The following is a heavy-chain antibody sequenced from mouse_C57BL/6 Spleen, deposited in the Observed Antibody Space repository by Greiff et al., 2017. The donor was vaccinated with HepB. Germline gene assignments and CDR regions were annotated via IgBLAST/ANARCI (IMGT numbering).Heavy chain of an antibody. Sequence: VQLQQPGAELVRPGSSVKLSCKASGYTFTSYWMHWVKQRPIQGLEWIGNIDPSDSETHYNQKFKDKATLTVDKSSSTAYMQLSSLTSEDSAVYYCARGYYGSSYGFDYWGQGTTLPVSS. J-gene: IGHJ2*01. D-gene: IGHD1-1*01. CDR2: IDPSDSET. CDR3: ARGYYGSSYGFDY. V-gene: IGHV1-52*01. CDR1: GYTFTSYW.